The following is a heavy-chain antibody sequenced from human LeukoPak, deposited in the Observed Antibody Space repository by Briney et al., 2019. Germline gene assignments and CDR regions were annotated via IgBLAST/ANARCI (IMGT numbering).Heavy chain of an antibody. D-gene: IGHD3-16*02. CDR2: IYYSGST. CDR1: GGSISSSSYY. Sequence: SETLSLTCTVSGGSISSSSYYWGWIRQPPGKGLEWIGSIYYSGSTYYNPSVKSRVTISVDTSKNQFSLKLSSVTAADTAVYYCARLPFDYVWGSYRPTTDAFDIWGQGTMVTVSS. V-gene: IGHV4-39*07. CDR3: ARLPFDYVWGSYRPTTDAFDI. J-gene: IGHJ3*02.